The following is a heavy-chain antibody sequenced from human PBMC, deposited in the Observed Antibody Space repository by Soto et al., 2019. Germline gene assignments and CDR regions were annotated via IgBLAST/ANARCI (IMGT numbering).Heavy chain of an antibody. J-gene: IGHJ6*02. V-gene: IGHV3-23*01. CDR1: GFTFSSYA. CDR2: ISGSGGST. Sequence: GGSLRLSCAASGFTFSSYAMSWVRQAPGKGLEWVSAISGSGGSTYYADSVKGRFTISRDNSKNTLYLQMNSLRAEDTAVYYCAKVVGAAAAGYYYYGMDVWGQGTTVTVS. D-gene: IGHD6-13*01. CDR3: AKVVGAAAAGYYYYGMDV.